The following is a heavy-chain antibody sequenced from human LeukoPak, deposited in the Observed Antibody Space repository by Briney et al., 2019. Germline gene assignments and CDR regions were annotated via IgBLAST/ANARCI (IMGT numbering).Heavy chain of an antibody. CDR1: GFTFSSYS. CDR2: ISSSSYI. V-gene: IGHV3-21*01. CDR3: ERRAMVRGKRYYFDY. Sequence: GGSLRLSCAASGFTFSSYSMNWVRQAPGKGLEWVSSISSSSYIYYADSVKGRFTISRDNAKNSLYLQMNSLRSEDTAVYYCERRAMVRGKRYYFDYWGQGTLVTVSS. D-gene: IGHD3-10*01. J-gene: IGHJ4*02.